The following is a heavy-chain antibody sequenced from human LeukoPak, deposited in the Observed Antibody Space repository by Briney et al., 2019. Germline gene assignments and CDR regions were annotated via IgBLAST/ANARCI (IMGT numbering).Heavy chain of an antibody. V-gene: IGHV4-30-4*01. CDR3: ARAGDYYDSSGYYSFDY. CDR1: GGSISSGDYY. D-gene: IGHD3-22*01. J-gene: IGHJ4*02. Sequence: SETLSLTCTVSGGSISSGDYYWSWIRQPPGKGLEWIGYIYYSGSTYYNPSLKSRVTISVDTSKNQFSLKLSSVTAADTAVYYCARAGDYYDSSGYYSFDYWGQGTLVTVSS. CDR2: IYYSGST.